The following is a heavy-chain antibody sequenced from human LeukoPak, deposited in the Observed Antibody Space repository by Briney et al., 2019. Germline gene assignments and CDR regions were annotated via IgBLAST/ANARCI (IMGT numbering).Heavy chain of an antibody. CDR1: GFTFSSYS. J-gene: IGHJ4*02. CDR2: ISSSSTYI. Sequence: GGSLRLSCAASGFTFSSYSMNWVRQAPGKGLEWVSSISSSSTYIYYADSVEGRFTISRDNAKNSLYLQMNSVRDEDTAVFYCAREVMVRGEYGFDYWGQGTLVTVSS. D-gene: IGHD3-10*01. V-gene: IGHV3-21*01. CDR3: AREVMVRGEYGFDY.